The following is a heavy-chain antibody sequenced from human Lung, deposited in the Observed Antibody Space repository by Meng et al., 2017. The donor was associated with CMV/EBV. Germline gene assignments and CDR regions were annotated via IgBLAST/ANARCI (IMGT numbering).Heavy chain of an antibody. CDR3: ARATGYCSSTSCYTTFYYYYGMDV. V-gene: IGHV4-39*07. CDR1: GGSISSSSYY. J-gene: IGHJ6*02. D-gene: IGHD2-2*02. Sequence: SETLSLXCTVSGGSISSSSYYWGWIRQPPGKGLEWIGSIYYSGSTYYNPSLKSRVTISVDTSKNQFSLKLSSVTAADTAVYYCARATGYCSSTSCYTTFYYYYGMDVWGQGTTVTVS. CDR2: IYYSGST.